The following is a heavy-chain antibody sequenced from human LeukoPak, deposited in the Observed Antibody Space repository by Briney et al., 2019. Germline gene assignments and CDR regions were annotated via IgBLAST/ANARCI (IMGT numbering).Heavy chain of an antibody. D-gene: IGHD1-26*01. CDR3: ARASTPKVGATIYYFDY. V-gene: IGHV7-4-1*02. CDR2: INTNTGNP. J-gene: IGHJ4*02. Sequence: ASVKISCKASGYTFTSYVLNWVRQAPGQGLECMGWINTNTGNPTYAQGFTGRFVFSLDTSVSTAYLQISSLKAEDTALYYCARASTPKVGATIYYFDYWGQGTLVTVSS. CDR1: GYTFTSYV.